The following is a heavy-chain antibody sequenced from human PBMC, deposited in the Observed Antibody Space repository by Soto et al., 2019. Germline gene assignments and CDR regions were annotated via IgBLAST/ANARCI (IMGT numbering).Heavy chain of an antibody. CDR3: ARAFPSSWYDNWIDP. CDR1: GGSISSYY. Sequence: PSETLSLTCTVSGGSISSYYWSWIRQPPGKGLEWIGYIYYSGSTNYNPSLKSRVTISVDTSKNQFSLKLSSVTAADTAVYYCARAFPSSWYDNWIDPRGQGTLVTVSS. CDR2: IYYSGST. J-gene: IGHJ5*02. D-gene: IGHD6-13*01. V-gene: IGHV4-59*01.